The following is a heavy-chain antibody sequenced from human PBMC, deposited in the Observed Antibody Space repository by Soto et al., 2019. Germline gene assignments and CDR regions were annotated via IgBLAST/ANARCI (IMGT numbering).Heavy chain of an antibody. CDR1: GFTFSSYG. Sequence: PGGSLRLSWAASGFTFSSYGMHWVRQAPGKGLEWIGFIKSRAYGGTTEYAASVKGRFTISRDDSKSIAYLQMNSLKTEDKAVYYFKRELYTWAPKKWSDPWGKGTFVTVSS. J-gene: IGHJ5*02. V-gene: IGHV3-49*04. CDR2: IKSRAYGGTT. CDR3: KRELYTWAPKKWSDP.